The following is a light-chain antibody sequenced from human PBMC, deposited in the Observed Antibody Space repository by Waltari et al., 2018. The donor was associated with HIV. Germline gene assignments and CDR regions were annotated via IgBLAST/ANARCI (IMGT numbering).Light chain of an antibody. CDR2: EVT. CDR3: SSYAGSNNLV. V-gene: IGLV2-8*01. J-gene: IGLJ2*01. CDR1: SSDVGGYNY. Sequence: QSALTQPRSVSGSPGQSVTISCTGTSSDVGGYNYVSWYQHHPGKAPKLMIYEVTTRPSGVPDRFSGSKSGNTASLTVSGLQAEDEADYYCSSYAGSNNLVFGGGTKLTVL.